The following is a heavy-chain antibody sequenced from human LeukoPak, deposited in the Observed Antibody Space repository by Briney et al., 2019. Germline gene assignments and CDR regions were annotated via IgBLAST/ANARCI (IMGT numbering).Heavy chain of an antibody. CDR2: MKQDGSET. Sequence: PGGSLRLSCAASGFTFSNYWMSWVRQAPGKGLEWVANMKQDGSETYYVDSVKGRFTISRDNAKNSLYLQMNSLRAEDTAVYYCARGWEGGADYWGQGTLVTVSS. V-gene: IGHV3-7*01. J-gene: IGHJ4*02. CDR1: GFTFSNYW. D-gene: IGHD1-26*01. CDR3: ARGWEGGADY.